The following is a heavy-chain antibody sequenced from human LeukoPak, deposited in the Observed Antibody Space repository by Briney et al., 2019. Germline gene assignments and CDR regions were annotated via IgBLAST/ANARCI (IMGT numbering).Heavy chain of an antibody. CDR1: GYTLTELS. V-gene: IGHV1-24*01. CDR2: FDPEDGET. J-gene: IGHJ4*02. CDR3: ATPSPYYYDSSGYQALIFDY. Sequence: GASVKVSCKVSGYTLTELSMHWVRQAPGKGLEWMGGFDPEDGETIYAQKFQGRVTMTEDTSTDTAYMELSSLRSEDTAVYHCATPSPYYYDSSGYQALIFDYWGQGTLVTVSS. D-gene: IGHD3-22*01.